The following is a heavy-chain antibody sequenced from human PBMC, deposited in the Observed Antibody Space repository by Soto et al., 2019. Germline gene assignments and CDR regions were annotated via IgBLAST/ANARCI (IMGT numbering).Heavy chain of an antibody. J-gene: IGHJ5*02. Sequence: TSETLSLTCTVSGGSISSSSYYWGWIRQPPGKGLEWIGSIYYSGSTYYNPSLKSRVTISVDTSKNQFSLKLSSVTAADTAVYYCARVGGGYCSGGSCYAINWFDPWGQGTLVTVS. D-gene: IGHD2-15*01. V-gene: IGHV4-39*01. CDR2: IYYSGST. CDR3: ARVGGGYCSGGSCYAINWFDP. CDR1: GGSISSSSYY.